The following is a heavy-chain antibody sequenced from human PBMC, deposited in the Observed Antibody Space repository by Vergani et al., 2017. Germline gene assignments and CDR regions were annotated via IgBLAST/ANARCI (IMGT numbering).Heavy chain of an antibody. CDR2: IKQDGSEK. CDR1: GFTFSDYW. Sequence: EVHLVESGGDLVQPGGSLRLSCAASGFTFSDYWMSWLRQTPGKGLEWVAYIKQDGSEKYYVDSVQGRFNISRDNAKDSLYLQMNSLRAEDTAVYYCARGAQPGYWGQGTLVTVSS. CDR3: ARGAQPGY. V-gene: IGHV3-7*01. J-gene: IGHJ4*02.